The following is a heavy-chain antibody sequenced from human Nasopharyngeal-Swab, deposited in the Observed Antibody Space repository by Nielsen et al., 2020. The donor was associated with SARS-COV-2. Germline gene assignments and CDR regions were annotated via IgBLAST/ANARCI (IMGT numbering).Heavy chain of an antibody. CDR1: GFTFSSYA. Sequence: GESLKISCAASGFTFSSYAMSWVRQAPGKGLAWVSSISGSGGSTYYADSVRGRFTISRDNSKNTLYLQMNSLRAEDTAVYYCAREFSKDYSNYYYGMDVWGQGTTVTVSS. D-gene: IGHD4-11*01. V-gene: IGHV3-23*01. CDR2: ISGSGGST. J-gene: IGHJ6*02. CDR3: AREFSKDYSNYYYGMDV.